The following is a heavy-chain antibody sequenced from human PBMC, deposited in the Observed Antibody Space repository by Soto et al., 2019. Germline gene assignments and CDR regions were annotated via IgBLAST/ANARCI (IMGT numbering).Heavy chain of an antibody. V-gene: IGHV3-23*01. J-gene: IGHJ4*02. CDR3: AKDRRAGGNSAFYFDF. Sequence: PVGSLRLSCAASGFKFSNYAMSWVRQAPGKGLEWVSLISATGGGTYYADSVKGRFTISRDNSHNTLYLQVHSLTAEDTAVYYCAKDRRAGGNSAFYFDFWGQGAQVPSPQ. D-gene: IGHD3-16*01. CDR1: GFKFSNYA. CDR2: ISATGGGT.